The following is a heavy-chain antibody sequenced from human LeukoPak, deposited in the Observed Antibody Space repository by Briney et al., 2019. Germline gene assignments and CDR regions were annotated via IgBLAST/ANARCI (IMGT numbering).Heavy chain of an antibody. CDR3: ARRRVLGANNGAFDI. CDR2: IYYSGST. CDR1: GGSISTSSYY. D-gene: IGHD1-26*01. J-gene: IGHJ3*02. Sequence: PSETLSLTCTVSGGSISTSSYYWGWIRQPPGKGLEWIGTIYYSGSTYYNPSLKSRVTMSIDTSKNQFSLKLSSVTAADTAVYYCARRRVLGANNGAFDIWGQGTMVTVSS. V-gene: IGHV4-39*01.